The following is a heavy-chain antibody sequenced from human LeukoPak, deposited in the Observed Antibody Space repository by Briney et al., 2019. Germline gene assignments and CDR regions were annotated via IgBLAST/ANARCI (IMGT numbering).Heavy chain of an antibody. D-gene: IGHD3-3*01. J-gene: IGHJ4*02. V-gene: IGHV4-34*01. Sequence: SETLSLTCAVYGGSFSGYYWSWIRQPPGKGLEWIGEINHSGSTNYNPSLKSPVTISVDTSKNQFSLKLSSVTAADTAVYYCARGVFDFWSGYYVTFDYWGQGTLVTVSS. CDR1: GGSFSGYY. CDR2: INHSGST. CDR3: ARGVFDFWSGYYVTFDY.